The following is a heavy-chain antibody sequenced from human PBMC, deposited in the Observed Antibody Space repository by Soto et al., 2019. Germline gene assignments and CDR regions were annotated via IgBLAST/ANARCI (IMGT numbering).Heavy chain of an antibody. CDR1: GGTFSSYA. J-gene: IGHJ3*02. CDR2: IIPIFGTA. D-gene: IGHD2-2*01. Sequence: SVKVSCKASGGTFSSYAISWVRQAPGQGLEWMGGIIPIFGTANYAQKFQGRVTITADKSTSTAYMELSSLRSEDTAVYYCARELVPATGYDAFDIWGQGTMVTVSS. CDR3: ARELVPATGYDAFDI. V-gene: IGHV1-69*06.